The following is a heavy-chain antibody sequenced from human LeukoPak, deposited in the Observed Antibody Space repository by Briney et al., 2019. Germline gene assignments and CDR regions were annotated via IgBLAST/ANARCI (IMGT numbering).Heavy chain of an antibody. V-gene: IGHV3-66*01. J-gene: IGHJ4*02. Sequence: GGSLRLSCEASGFSVSSNYMSWVRQAPGKGLEWVSVFYAGGSTYYTDSVKGRVTISRDTSKNSLYLQMNSLRPEDTAVYYCAAKGNGYTGIYVFAHWGQGTLVTVSS. CDR1: GFSVSSNY. D-gene: IGHD5-12*01. CDR3: AAKGNGYTGIYVFAH. CDR2: FYAGGST.